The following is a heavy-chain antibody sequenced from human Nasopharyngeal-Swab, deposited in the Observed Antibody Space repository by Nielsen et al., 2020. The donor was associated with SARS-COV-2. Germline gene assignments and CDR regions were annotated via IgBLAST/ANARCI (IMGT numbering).Heavy chain of an antibody. Sequence: SETLSLTCTVSGGSISSSNYFWGWIRQPPGKGLEWIGSIYYTGSTYYNLSLKSRVTISEDTSKNQFSLKLTSVTAADTAVYYCARVSWDGYYYYYGLDVWGQGTTVTVSS. V-gene: IGHV4-39*01. J-gene: IGHJ6*02. CDR1: GGSISSSNYF. CDR2: IYYTGST. D-gene: IGHD5-24*01. CDR3: ARVSWDGYYYYYGLDV.